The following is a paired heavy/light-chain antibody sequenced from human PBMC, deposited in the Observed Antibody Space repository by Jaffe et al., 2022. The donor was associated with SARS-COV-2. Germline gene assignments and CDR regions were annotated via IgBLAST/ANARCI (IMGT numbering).Heavy chain of an antibody. CDR3: ARAAFYNILTGYYEEVGFDY. CDR2: ISYDGSNK. D-gene: IGHD3-9*01. Sequence: QVQLVESGGGVVQPGRSLRLSCAASGFTFSSYAMHWVRQAPGKGLEWVAVISYDGSNKYYADSVKGRFTISRDNSKNTLYLQMNSLRPEDTAVYYCARAAFYNILTGYYEEVGFDYWGQGTLVTVSS. J-gene: IGHJ4*02. V-gene: IGHV3-30*04. CDR1: GFTFSSYA.
Light chain of an antibody. CDR1: QSVSSSY. CDR2: GAS. CDR3: QQFGTSPLT. Sequence: EIVLTQSPGSLSLSPGERATLSCRASQSVSSSYLAWYQQKPGQAPRLLIYGASSRATGIPDRFSGSGSGTDFTLTISRLEPEDFAVYYCQQFGTSPLTFGQGTKVEIK. J-gene: IGKJ1*01. V-gene: IGKV3-20*01.